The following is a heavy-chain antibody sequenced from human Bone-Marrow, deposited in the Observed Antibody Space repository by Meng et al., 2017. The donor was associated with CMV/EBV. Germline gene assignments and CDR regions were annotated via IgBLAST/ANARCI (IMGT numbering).Heavy chain of an antibody. CDR2: IYYSGST. V-gene: IGHV4-31*03. Sequence: SETLSLTCTVSGGSISSGGYYWSWIRQHPGKGLEWIGYIYYSGSTYYNPSLKSRVTISVDTSKNQFSLKLSSVTAADTAVYYCARERRSSKGWFSPWGQGALVTGSS. CDR3: ARERRSSKGWFSP. J-gene: IGHJ5*02. CDR1: GGSISSGGYY.